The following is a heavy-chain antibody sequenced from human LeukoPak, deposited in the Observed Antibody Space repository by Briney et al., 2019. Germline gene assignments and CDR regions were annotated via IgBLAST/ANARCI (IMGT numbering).Heavy chain of an antibody. J-gene: IGHJ6*02. CDR3: ARVWFGEFDYYYYGMDV. CDR2: ISSSGSTI. D-gene: IGHD3-10*01. V-gene: IGHV3-48*03. Sequence: GGSLRLSCAASGFTFSSYEMNWVRQTPGKGLEWVSYISSSGSTIYYADSVKGRFTISRDNAKNSLYLQMNSLRAEDTAVYYCARVWFGEFDYYYYGMDVWGQGTTVTVSS. CDR1: GFTFSSYE.